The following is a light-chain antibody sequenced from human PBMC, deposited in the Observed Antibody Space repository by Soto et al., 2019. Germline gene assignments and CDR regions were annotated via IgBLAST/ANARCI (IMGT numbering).Light chain of an antibody. V-gene: IGKV3-20*01. CDR3: QQYGSSTT. CDR1: QSISSSY. J-gene: IGKJ1*01. CDR2: GAS. Sequence: EIVLTQSPGTLSLSPGERATLSCRASQSISSSYLAWYQQKPGQAPRLLIYGASSRATGIPDRFSGSGSGTDFTLTISRLEPEDFAVYYCQQYGSSTTFGQGIKVDIK.